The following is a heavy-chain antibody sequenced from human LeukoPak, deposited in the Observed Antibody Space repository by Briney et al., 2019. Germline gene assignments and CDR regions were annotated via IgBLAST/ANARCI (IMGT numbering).Heavy chain of an antibody. CDR2: INPNSGGT. CDR1: GYTFTGYY. D-gene: IGHD5-18*01. J-gene: IGHJ3*02. Sequence: ASVKVSCKASGYTFTGYYMHWVRQAPGQGLEWMGWINPNSGGTNYAQKFQGRVTMTRDTSISTAYMELSRLRSDDTAVYYCARLNVDTAMDDAFDTWGQGTMVTVSS. V-gene: IGHV1-2*02. CDR3: ARLNVDTAMDDAFDT.